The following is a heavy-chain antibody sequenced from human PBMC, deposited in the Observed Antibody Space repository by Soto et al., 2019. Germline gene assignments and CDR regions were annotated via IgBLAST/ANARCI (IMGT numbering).Heavy chain of an antibody. CDR1: GFAVDSNY. Sequence: GGSLRLSCAVSGFAVDSNYMSWVRQAPGKGLEWVAVMRDTGRTNYADFVEGRFTISRDDSKDMVFLQMNSLRAGDTAVYYCARDDYGLDVWGQGTTVTVSS. J-gene: IGHJ6*02. V-gene: IGHV3-53*01. CDR3: ARDDYGLDV. CDR2: MRDTGRT.